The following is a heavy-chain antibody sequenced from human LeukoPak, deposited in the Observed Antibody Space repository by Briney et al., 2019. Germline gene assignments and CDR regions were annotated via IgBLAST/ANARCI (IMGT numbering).Heavy chain of an antibody. J-gene: IGHJ4*02. CDR3: ARNGGHNQEH. D-gene: IGHD1-1*01. V-gene: IGHV4-4*02. Sequence: SGTLSLTGDGSGASISRGSWWRWVRQPPGKGLEWIGEFSHSGITNFNLSLKSRVTRSVDKSRNQFSLNLISVTAADTAVYFCARNGGHNQEHWGQGTLVTVSS. CDR2: FSHSGIT. CDR1: GASISRGSW.